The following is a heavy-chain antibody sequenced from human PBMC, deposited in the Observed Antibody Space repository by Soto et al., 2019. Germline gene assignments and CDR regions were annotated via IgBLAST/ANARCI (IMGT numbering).Heavy chain of an antibody. J-gene: IGHJ6*02. D-gene: IGHD2-21*01. V-gene: IGHV3-30-3*01. CDR1: GFTFSSYD. CDR3: AREQRSIPPYYYGMDV. CDR2: IFTDGSNK. Sequence: GGSLRLSCAASGFTFSSYDMHWVRQAPGTGLEWVAVIFTDGSNKYYADSVKGRFTISRDSSKNTLYLQMNSLRAEDTAVYYCAREQRSIPPYYYGMDVWGQGTTVTVSS.